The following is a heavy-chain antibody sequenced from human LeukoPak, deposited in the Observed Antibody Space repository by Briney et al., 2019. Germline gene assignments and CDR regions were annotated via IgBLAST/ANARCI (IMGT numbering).Heavy chain of an antibody. CDR3: ARGGVRYYYYMDV. J-gene: IGHJ6*03. CDR2: IYYSGST. Sequence: SETLSLTCTVSGGSISSYYWSWIRQPPGKGLEWIGYIYYSGSTNYNSSLKSRVTISVDTSKNQFSLKLSSVTAADTAVYYCARGGVRYYYYMDVWGKGTTVTVSS. V-gene: IGHV4-59*01. CDR1: GGSISSYY.